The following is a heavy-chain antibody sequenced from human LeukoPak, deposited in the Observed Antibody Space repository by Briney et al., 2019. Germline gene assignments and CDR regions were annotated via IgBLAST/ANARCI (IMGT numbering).Heavy chain of an antibody. CDR2: IIPIFGTA. J-gene: IGHJ5*02. CDR3: ARGSGSYRREYNWFDP. V-gene: IGHV1-69*05. D-gene: IGHD1-26*01. CDR1: GGTFSSYA. Sequence: SVKVSCKASGGTFSSYAISWVRQAPGQGLEWMGGIIPIFGTANYAQKFQGRVTITRNTSISTAYMELSSLRSEDTAVYYCARGSGSYRREYNWFDPWGQGTLVTVSS.